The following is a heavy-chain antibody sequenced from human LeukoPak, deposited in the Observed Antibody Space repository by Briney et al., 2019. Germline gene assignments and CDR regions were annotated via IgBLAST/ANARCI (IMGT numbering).Heavy chain of an antibody. CDR2: INPNSGGT. CDR3: ARSPAPVDTAMTYYYYYGMDV. CDR1: GYTFTGYY. V-gene: IGHV1-2*04. J-gene: IGHJ6*02. Sequence: ASVKVSCKASGYTFTGYYMHWVRQAPGQGLEWMGWINPNSGGTNYAQKFQGWVTMTRDTSISTAYMELSRLRSDDTAVYYCARSPAPVDTAMTYYYYYGMDVWGQGTTVTVSS. D-gene: IGHD5-18*01.